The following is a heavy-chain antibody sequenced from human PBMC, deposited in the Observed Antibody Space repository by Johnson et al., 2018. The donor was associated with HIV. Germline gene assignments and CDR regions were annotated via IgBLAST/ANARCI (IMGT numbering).Heavy chain of an antibody. D-gene: IGHD3-22*01. V-gene: IGHV3-23*04. CDR3: ARDSDSLYAFDI. CDR2: ISGSGGST. CDR1: GFTFSSYA. J-gene: IGHJ3*02. Sequence: EHLVESGGGLVQPGGSLRLSCAASGFTFSSYAMSWVRQAPGKGLEWVSGISGSGGSTYYADSVKGRFTISRDNSKNTLYLQMNSLRAEDTAVYYCARDSDSLYAFDIWGQGTMVTVSS.